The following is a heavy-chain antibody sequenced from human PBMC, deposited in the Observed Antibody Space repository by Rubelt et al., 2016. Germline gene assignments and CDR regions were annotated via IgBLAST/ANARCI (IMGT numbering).Heavy chain of an antibody. Sequence: QVQLQQWGAGLLKPSETLSLTCAVYGGSFSGYYWSWIRQPPGKGLEWIGEINHSGSTNYNPSLKSRVTISVYVSKIQFSLRLSSVTAADTAVYYCARGLARAAAAPRRLWFDPWGQGTLVTVSS. CDR2: INHSGST. J-gene: IGHJ5*02. CDR3: ARGLARAAAAPRRLWFDP. V-gene: IGHV4-34*01. CDR1: GGSFSGYY. D-gene: IGHD6-13*01.